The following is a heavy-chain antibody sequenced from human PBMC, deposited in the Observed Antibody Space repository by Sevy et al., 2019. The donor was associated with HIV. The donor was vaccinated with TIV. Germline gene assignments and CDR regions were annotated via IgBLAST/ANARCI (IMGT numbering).Heavy chain of an antibody. Sequence: GGSLRLSCAASGFTFSNAWMSWVRQAPGKGLEWVGRIKSKTDGGTTDYAAPGKGRFTISRDDSKNTLYLQMNSLKTEDTAVYYCTTGLTIYGDYAYYYYYYYMDVWGKGTTVTVSS. V-gene: IGHV3-15*01. CDR3: TTGLTIYGDYAYYYYYYYMDV. J-gene: IGHJ6*03. D-gene: IGHD4-17*01. CDR2: IKSKTDGGTT. CDR1: GFTFSNAW.